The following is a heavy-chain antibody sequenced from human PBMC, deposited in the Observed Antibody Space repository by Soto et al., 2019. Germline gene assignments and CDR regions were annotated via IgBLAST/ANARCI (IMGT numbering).Heavy chain of an antibody. CDR1: GLTFSNAW. CDR2: IKSKTDGGTT. Sequence: GGSLRLSCAASGLTFSNAWMTWVRQAPGKGLEWLGRIKSKTDGGTTYYAAPVKGRFTISRDDSKNAVCLQMNSLKTEDTGVYYCSTTGTIDYWGQGALVTVSS. J-gene: IGHJ4*02. CDR3: STTGTIDY. V-gene: IGHV3-15*01. D-gene: IGHD1-1*01.